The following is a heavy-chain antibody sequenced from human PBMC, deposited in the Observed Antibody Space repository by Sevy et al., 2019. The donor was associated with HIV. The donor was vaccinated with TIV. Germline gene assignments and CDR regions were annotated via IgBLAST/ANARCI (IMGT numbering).Heavy chain of an antibody. J-gene: IGHJ6*02. V-gene: IGHV3-23*01. Sequence: GGSLRLSCAASGFTFSSYAMSWVRQAPGKGLEWVSAISGSGGSTYYADSVKGRFTISRDNSKNTQYLQMNSLRAEDTAVYYCARPPSIAAPTYYYGMDVWGQGTTVTVSS. CDR2: ISGSGGST. CDR3: ARPPSIAAPTYYYGMDV. CDR1: GFTFSSYA. D-gene: IGHD6-6*01.